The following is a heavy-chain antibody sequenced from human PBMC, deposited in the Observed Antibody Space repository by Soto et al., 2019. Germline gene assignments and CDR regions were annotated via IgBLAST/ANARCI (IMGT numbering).Heavy chain of an antibody. D-gene: IGHD2-8*01. V-gene: IGHV1-2*04. CDR1: GYTFTGYY. CDR3: AREGRACTNGVCFRPNWFDP. J-gene: IGHJ5*02. CDR2: INPNSGGT. Sequence: GASVKVSCKASGYTFTGYYMHWVRQAPGQGLEWMGWINPNSGGTNYAQKFQGWVTMTRDTSISTAYMELSRLRSDDTAVYYCAREGRACTNGVCFRPNWFDPWGQGTLVTVSS.